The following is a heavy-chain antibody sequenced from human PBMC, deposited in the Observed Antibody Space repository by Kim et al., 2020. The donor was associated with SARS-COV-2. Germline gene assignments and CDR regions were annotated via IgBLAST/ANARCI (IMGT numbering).Heavy chain of an antibody. CDR1: GFTFSSYK. J-gene: IGHJ6*02. V-gene: IGHV3-48*03. Sequence: GGSLRLSCAASGFTFSSYKMNWVRQAPGKGLEWVSYISSSGSTIYYADSVKGRFTISRDNAKNSLYLQMNSLRAEDTAVYYCAVESATNYYYYYGMDVWGQGTTVTVSS. CDR2: ISSSGSTI. CDR3: AVESATNYYYYYGMDV. D-gene: IGHD1-26*01.